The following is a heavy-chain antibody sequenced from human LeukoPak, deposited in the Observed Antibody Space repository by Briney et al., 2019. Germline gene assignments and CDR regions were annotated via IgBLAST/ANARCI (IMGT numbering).Heavy chain of an antibody. Sequence: SVTVSCKASGGTFSSYAISWVRQAPGQGLEWMGGIIPIFGTANYAQKFQGRVTITTDESMSTAYMELSSLRSEDTAVYYCASRVDSSGYAYWGQGTLVTVSS. CDR2: IIPIFGTA. D-gene: IGHD3-22*01. V-gene: IGHV1-69*05. CDR3: ASRVDSSGYAY. J-gene: IGHJ4*02. CDR1: GGTFSSYA.